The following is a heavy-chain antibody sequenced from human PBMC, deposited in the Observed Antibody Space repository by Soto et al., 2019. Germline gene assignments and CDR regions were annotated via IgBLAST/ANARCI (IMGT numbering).Heavy chain of an antibody. CDR3: ARLVSLLQPIDS. Sequence: PVKVSCKGSAGTFSSYAIGWVRQAPGQGLEWMGGIIRIFCTANYAQKFQGRVSIAADSSTATAFLQWRSLEASDSALYFCARLVSLLQPIDSWGQGTPVTVS. D-gene: IGHD4-4*01. CDR1: AGTFSSYA. CDR2: IIRIFCTA. V-gene: IGHV1-69*06. J-gene: IGHJ5*01.